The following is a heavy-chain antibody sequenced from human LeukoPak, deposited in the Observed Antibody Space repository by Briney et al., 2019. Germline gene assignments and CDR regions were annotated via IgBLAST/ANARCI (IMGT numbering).Heavy chain of an antibody. J-gene: IGHJ6*04. D-gene: IGHD6-19*01. CDR1: GFTFSSYG. CDR3: AKNLETEAGTNYYYVMDV. Sequence: PGRSLRLSCAASGFTFSSYGMHWVRQAPGKGLEWVAVISYDESNKYYADSVKGRFTISRDNSKNTLYLQMNSLRAEDTAVYYCAKNLETEAGTNYYYVMDVWGKGTTVTASS. CDR2: ISYDESNK. V-gene: IGHV3-30*18.